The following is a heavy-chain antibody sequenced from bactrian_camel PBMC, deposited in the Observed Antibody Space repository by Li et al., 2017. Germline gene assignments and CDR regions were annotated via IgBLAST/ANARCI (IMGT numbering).Heavy chain of an antibody. CDR1: GGSVNLNC. D-gene: IGHD5*01. V-gene: IGHV3S54*01. Sequence: VQLVESGGGSVQLGGSLRLSCAVSGGSVNLNCVGWFRQGPGKEREGVAGIVTDTGRTHYANSVKGRFTISRDNAKNTVYLQMNSLKPEDTDMYYCAGGYSGTWAPDCDNYWGHGTQVTVS. CDR2: IVTDTGRT. J-gene: IGHJ4*01. CDR3: AGGYSGTWAPDCDNY.